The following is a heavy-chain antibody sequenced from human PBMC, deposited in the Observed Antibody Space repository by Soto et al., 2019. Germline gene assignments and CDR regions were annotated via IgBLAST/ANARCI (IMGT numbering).Heavy chain of an antibody. CDR3: ATLNSYGADY. V-gene: IGHV3-74*01. D-gene: IGHD5-18*01. CDR1: GFTFSSYW. Sequence: GGSLGLSCAASGFTFSSYWMHWVRQAPGKGLVWVSRVETDGSITNYADSVKGRFTISRDNAKNTVYLQMNSLRAEDTAMYYCATLNSYGADYWGQGTLVTVSS. CDR2: VETDGSIT. J-gene: IGHJ4*02.